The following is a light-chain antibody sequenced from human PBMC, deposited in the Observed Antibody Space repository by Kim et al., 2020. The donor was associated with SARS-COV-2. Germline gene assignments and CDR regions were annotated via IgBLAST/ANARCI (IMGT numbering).Light chain of an antibody. CDR2: YVS. Sequence: QSALTQPASVSGSPGQSITISCTGTSSDVGGYNYVSWYQQHPGKAPKLMISYVSRRPSGVSDRFSGSKSGNTASLTISGLQAEDEADYYCTSFTTRSTWLFGGGTQLTVL. V-gene: IGLV2-14*01. CDR3: TSFTTRSTWL. CDR1: SSDVGGYNY. J-gene: IGLJ3*02.